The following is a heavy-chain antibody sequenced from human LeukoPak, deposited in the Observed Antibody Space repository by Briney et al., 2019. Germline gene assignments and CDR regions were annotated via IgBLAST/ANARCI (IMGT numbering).Heavy chain of an antibody. J-gene: IGHJ4*02. CDR2: INAGNGNT. V-gene: IGHV1-3*01. D-gene: IGHD3-10*01. CDR3: ARALPLGRFGELVVY. CDR1: GYTFTSYA. Sequence: GASVKVSCKASGYTFTSYAMHWVRQAPGQRLEWMGWINAGNGNTKYSQKFQGGVTITRDTSASTAYMELSSLRSEDTAVYYCARALPLGRFGELVVYWGQGTLVTVSS.